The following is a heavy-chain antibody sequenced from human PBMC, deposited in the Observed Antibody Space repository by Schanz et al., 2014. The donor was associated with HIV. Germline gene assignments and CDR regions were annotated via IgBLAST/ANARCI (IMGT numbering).Heavy chain of an antibody. J-gene: IGHJ6*02. V-gene: IGHV3-33*06. CDR2: IWYDGTNK. CDR3: AKCTTMVRGTGMDA. CDR1: RFTFSTYG. D-gene: IGHD3-10*01. Sequence: QVQLVESGGGVVQPGRSLRLSCAASRFTFSTYGMHWVRQAPGKGLEWVALIWYDGTNKYYADSVKGRFTISRDNSKNTLYLQMNSLRAEDTAVYYCAKCTTMVRGTGMDAWGQGTTVTVSS.